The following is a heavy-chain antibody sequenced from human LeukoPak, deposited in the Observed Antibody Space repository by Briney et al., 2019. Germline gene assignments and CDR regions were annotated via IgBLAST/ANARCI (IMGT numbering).Heavy chain of an antibody. CDR1: GGTFSSYA. D-gene: IGHD4-17*01. J-gene: IGHJ4*02. V-gene: IGHV1-69*04. Sequence: VASVKVSCKASGGTFSSYAISWVRQAPGQGLEWMGRIIPILGIANYAQKFQGRVTITADKSTRTAYMELSSVRSEDTAVYYCASRVTTVDYWGQGTLVTVSS. CDR2: IIPILGIA. CDR3: ASRVTTVDY.